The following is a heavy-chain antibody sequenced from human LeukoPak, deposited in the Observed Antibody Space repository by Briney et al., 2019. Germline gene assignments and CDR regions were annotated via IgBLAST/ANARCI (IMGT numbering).Heavy chain of an antibody. D-gene: IGHD2-21*02. CDR3: AKKSGGDCHDY. V-gene: IGHV3-23*01. CDR1: GFTFSTYA. J-gene: IGHJ4*02. Sequence: GGSLRLSCAASGFTFSTYAMSWVRQAPGKGLEWVSAISGSGGSTYHADSVKGRFTISRDNSKNTLYLQMNSLRAEDTALYYCAKKSGGDCHDYWGQGTLVTVSS. CDR2: ISGSGGST.